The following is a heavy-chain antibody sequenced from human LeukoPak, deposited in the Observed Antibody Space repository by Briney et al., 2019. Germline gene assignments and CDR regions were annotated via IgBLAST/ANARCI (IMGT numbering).Heavy chain of an antibody. CDR3: ARSDRRYFDWLYDAFDI. CDR2: ISYDGSNK. Sequence: GGSLRLSCAASGFTFSSYVMHWVRQAPGKGLEWVAVISYDGSNKYYADSVKGRFTISRDNSKNTLYLQMNSLRAEDTAVYYCARSDRRYFDWLYDAFDIWGQGTMVTVSS. D-gene: IGHD3-9*01. V-gene: IGHV3-30-3*01. CDR1: GFTFSSYV. J-gene: IGHJ3*02.